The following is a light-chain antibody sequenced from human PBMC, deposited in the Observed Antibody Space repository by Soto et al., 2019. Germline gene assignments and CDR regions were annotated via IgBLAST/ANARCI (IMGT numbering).Light chain of an antibody. CDR1: QSVSSTS. CDR3: QHYVTSSIT. J-gene: IGKJ5*01. CDR2: GAS. V-gene: IGKV3-20*01. Sequence: EVVLTQSPGTLSLSPVERLTILCLPSQSVSSTSLAWYQQKPGQTPRLLIYGASSRATGTPDRISGGGSGTHFTLTISRLEPEDFAVYYCQHYVTSSITFGQGTRLEIK.